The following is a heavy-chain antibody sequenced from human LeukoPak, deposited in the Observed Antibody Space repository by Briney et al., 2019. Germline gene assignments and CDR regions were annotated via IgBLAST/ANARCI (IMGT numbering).Heavy chain of an antibody. V-gene: IGHV4-4*02. Sequence: SETLSLTCDVSGGSVTSTNWWTWFRQPPGKGLEWIGEIHLDGRTNYNPSLKSRLVMSADLPENHISLKLTSVTAADTAVYYCAREGGFYRPLDYSGQGTLVTVSS. CDR3: AREGGFYRPLDY. CDR1: GGSVTSTNW. J-gene: IGHJ4*02. CDR2: IHLDGRT. D-gene: IGHD6-25*01.